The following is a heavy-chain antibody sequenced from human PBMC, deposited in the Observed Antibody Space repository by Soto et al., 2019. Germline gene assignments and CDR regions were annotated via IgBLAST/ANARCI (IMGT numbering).Heavy chain of an antibody. J-gene: IGHJ6*02. D-gene: IGHD1-26*01. CDR3: ARERVIVGARLYYYNGMDV. CDR2: INSDGSST. Sequence: GGPRRLSRAASGFTFSSYWMPWLRQAPGKGLVWVSRINSDGSSTSYADSVKGRFTISRDNAKNTLYLQMKSLRAEDTAVYYCARERVIVGARLYYYNGMDVWGQGTMVTVSS. V-gene: IGHV3-74*01. CDR1: GFTFSSYW.